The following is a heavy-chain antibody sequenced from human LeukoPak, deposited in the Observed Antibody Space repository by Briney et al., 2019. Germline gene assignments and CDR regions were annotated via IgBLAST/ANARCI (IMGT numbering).Heavy chain of an antibody. CDR3: AKETVDTAMVVDY. CDR2: IYYSGST. J-gene: IGHJ4*02. Sequence: PSETLSLTCTVSGGSISSSSYYWGWLRQPPGKGLEWIGSIYYSGSTYYNPSLKSRVTISVDTSKNQFSLKLSSVTAADTAVYYCAKETVDTAMVVDYWGQGTLVTVSS. V-gene: IGHV4-39*01. D-gene: IGHD5-18*01. CDR1: GGSISSSSYY.